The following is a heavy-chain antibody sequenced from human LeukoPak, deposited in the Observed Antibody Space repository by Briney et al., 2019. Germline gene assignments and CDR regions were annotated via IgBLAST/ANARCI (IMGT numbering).Heavy chain of an antibody. CDR1: GGSLSGSY. J-gene: IGHJ3*02. CDR3: VRESGGTYYEAFDI. V-gene: IGHV3-21*01. Sequence: ETLSLTCAVYGGSLSGSYWSWVRQPPGKGLEWVSSIGGRSSSFYYADSVKGRFTISRDNAKNSLYLQMNSLRAEDTAVYYCVRESGGTYYEAFDIWGQGTMVAVSS. CDR2: IGGRSSSF. D-gene: IGHD1-26*01.